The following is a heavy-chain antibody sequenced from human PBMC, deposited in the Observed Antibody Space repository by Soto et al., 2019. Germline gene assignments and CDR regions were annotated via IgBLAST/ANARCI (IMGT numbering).Heavy chain of an antibody. CDR1: GGTFSSYA. Sequence: QVQLVQSGAEVKKPGSSVKVSCKASGGTFSSYAXXXXXXXXXXGLEWMGGIIPIFGTANYAQKFQGRVTITXDXSTSXAXMXXXXLXXEXTAVYYCARGRAEWLVDYWGQGTLVTVSS. D-gene: IGHD6-19*01. J-gene: IGHJ4*02. CDR3: ARGRAEWLVDY. V-gene: IGHV1-69*12. CDR2: IIPIFGTA.